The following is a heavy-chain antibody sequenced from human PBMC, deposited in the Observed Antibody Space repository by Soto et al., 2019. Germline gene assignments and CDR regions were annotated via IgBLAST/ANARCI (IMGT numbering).Heavy chain of an antibody. D-gene: IGHD6-19*01. J-gene: IGHJ2*01. CDR3: AIAVSQWKYFDL. CDR2: INASAGTT. Sequence: EVQLLESGGGLVQPGGSLSLSCTASGFNFSSFVMNWVRQAPGKGVERVSVINASAGTTIYADSVNGLFTFTRDNSKNTLDLQMNSLRAEDTAVYYCAIAVSQWKYFDLRGRGTLVTVSS. CDR1: GFNFSSFV. V-gene: IGHV3-23*01.